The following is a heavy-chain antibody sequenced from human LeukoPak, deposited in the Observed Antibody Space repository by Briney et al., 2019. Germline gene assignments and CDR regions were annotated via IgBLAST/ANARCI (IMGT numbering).Heavy chain of an antibody. V-gene: IGHV4-4*09. CDR2: IYTSGST. CDR1: GGSISSYY. J-gene: IGHJ5*02. CDR3: ARHVTTYSPFDP. D-gene: IGHD2-15*01. Sequence: SETLSLTCTLSGGSISSYYWSWLRQPPGKGLEWVGYIYTSGSTNYNPSLNSRVTILLDTSKNQISLKLSSVTAADTAVYYCARHVTTYSPFDPWGQGTLVTVSS.